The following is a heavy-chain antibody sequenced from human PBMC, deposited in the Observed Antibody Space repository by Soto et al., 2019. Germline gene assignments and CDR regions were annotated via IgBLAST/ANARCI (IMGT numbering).Heavy chain of an antibody. J-gene: IGHJ4*02. Sequence: QVQMVQSGAEVKKPWASVKVSCKASGYTFGSYAITCVRRAPGQGLEWMGWISGNNGNTNYAQKFQGRVTMTTDTSTGTAFLELRSLRSDDTAVYYCARAVGSPPHGDFWGQGTLVTVSS. CDR3: ARAVGSPPHGDF. CDR2: ISGNNGNT. CDR1: GYTFGSYA. D-gene: IGHD1-26*01. V-gene: IGHV1-18*04.